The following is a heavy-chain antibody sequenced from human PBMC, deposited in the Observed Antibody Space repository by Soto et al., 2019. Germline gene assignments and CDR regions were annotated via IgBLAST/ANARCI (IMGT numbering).Heavy chain of an antibody. V-gene: IGHV1-69*13. Sequence: SVKVSCKASGGTFSSYAISWVRQAPGQGLGWMGGIIPIFGTANYAQKFQGRVTITADESTSTAYMELSSLRSEDTAVYYCARGSPSYSSSSDYYYYYGMDVWGQGTTVTVSS. CDR3: ARGSPSYSSSSDYYYYYGMDV. D-gene: IGHD6-6*01. J-gene: IGHJ6*02. CDR2: IIPIFGTA. CDR1: GGTFSSYA.